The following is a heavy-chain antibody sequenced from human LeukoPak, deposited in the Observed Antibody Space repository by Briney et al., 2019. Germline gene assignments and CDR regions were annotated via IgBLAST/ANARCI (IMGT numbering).Heavy chain of an antibody. D-gene: IGHD6-19*01. Sequence: GGSLRLSCAASGFTFNRNNMNWVRQAPGKGLEWVSYISSTSITMYYADSVKGRFTISRDNAKNSLYLQMNSLRADDTAVYYCARETILAVAGDFWGQGALVTVSS. J-gene: IGHJ4*02. V-gene: IGHV3-48*01. CDR1: GFTFNRNN. CDR2: ISSTSITM. CDR3: ARETILAVAGDF.